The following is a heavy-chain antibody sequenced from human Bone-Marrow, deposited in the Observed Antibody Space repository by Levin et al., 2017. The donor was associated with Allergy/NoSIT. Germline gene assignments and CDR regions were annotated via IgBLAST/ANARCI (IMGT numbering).Heavy chain of an antibody. Sequence: SCAASGFSFSTYAMNWARQAPGKGPEWVSYISSSSGTRDYADSVRGRFTISRDNARNSLYLQMTSLRAEDTAIYYCTTGNGLGDYWGQGTLVTVSS. CDR1: GFSFSTYA. CDR3: TTGNGLGDY. V-gene: IGHV3-48*01. D-gene: IGHD3-3*01. CDR2: ISSSSGTR. J-gene: IGHJ4*02.